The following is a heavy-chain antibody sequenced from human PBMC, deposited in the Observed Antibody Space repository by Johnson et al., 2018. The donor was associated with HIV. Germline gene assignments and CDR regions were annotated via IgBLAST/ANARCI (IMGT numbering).Heavy chain of an antibody. CDR2: ISWNSDTI. D-gene: IGHD3-3*01. CDR3: AKGGPLFVDAFDI. V-gene: IGHV3-9*01. CDR1: GFTFSSYG. J-gene: IGHJ3*02. Sequence: VHLVESGGGLVKPGGYLRLSCAASGFTFSSYGMHWVRQAPGKGLEWVSGISWNSDTIGYADSVKGRFAISRDNAKNSLYLQMNSLRAEDTALYYCAKGGPLFVDAFDIWGLGTMVTVSS.